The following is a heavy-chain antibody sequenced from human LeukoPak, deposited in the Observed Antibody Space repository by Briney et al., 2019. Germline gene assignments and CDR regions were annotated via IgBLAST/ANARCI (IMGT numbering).Heavy chain of an antibody. J-gene: IGHJ4*02. CDR2: ISGSASNT. V-gene: IGHV3-23*01. CDR1: GFTFSSYA. Sequence: GGSLRLSCAASGFTFSSYAMTWVRQAPGKGLEWVSVISGSASNTYYADSVKGRFTISRDNSKNTLYLPMNSLIAEDTALYYCAKNSDYSNLTPLACWGQGTLVTVSS. D-gene: IGHD4-11*01. CDR3: AKNSDYSNLTPLAC.